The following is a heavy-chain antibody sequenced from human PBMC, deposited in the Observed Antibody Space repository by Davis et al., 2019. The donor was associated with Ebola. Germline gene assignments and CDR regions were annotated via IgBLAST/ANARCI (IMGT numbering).Heavy chain of an antibody. V-gene: IGHV3-7*03. D-gene: IGHD3-10*01. CDR3: ASRKRITMVRGGIYWFDP. CDR1: GFTFSSYW. J-gene: IGHJ5*02. CDR2: IKQDGSDK. Sequence: GESLKISCAASGFTFSSYWMSWVRQAPGKGLERVANIKQDGSDKYYVDSVKGRFTISRDNAKNSLYLQMNSLRAEDTAVYYCASRKRITMVRGGIYWFDPWGQGTLVTVSS.